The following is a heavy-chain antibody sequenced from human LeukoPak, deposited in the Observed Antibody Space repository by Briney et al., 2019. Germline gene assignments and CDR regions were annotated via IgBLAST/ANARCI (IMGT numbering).Heavy chain of an antibody. CDR3: ARGWGLNGTTNWFDP. D-gene: IGHD1-7*01. CDR2: INHSGST. Sequence: SETLSLTCAVYGGSFSGYYWSWIRQPPGKGLEWIGEINHSGSTNYNPSLKSRVTISVDTSKNQFSLKLSSVTAADTAVYYCARGWGLNGTTNWFDPWGQGTLVTVSS. CDR1: GGSFSGYY. J-gene: IGHJ5*02. V-gene: IGHV4-34*01.